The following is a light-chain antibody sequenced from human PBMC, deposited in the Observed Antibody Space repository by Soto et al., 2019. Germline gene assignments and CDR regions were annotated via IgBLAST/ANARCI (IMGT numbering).Light chain of an antibody. Sequence: QSALTQPASVSGSPGQSITISCTGTSSDIGAYNFVSWYQQHPCKAPMLMLSDVNIRPAGVSNCFSATKSGNTASLTSSGLQAEDEADYYCTSWETRNTLIFGGGTKVTVL. CDR3: TSWETRNTLI. V-gene: IGLV2-14*03. CDR1: SSDIGAYNF. CDR2: DVN. J-gene: IGLJ2*01.